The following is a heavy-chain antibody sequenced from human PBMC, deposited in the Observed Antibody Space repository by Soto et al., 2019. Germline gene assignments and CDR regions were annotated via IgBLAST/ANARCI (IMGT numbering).Heavy chain of an antibody. J-gene: IGHJ6*03. D-gene: IGHD2-15*01. CDR1: GYSLKGYY. Sequence: GAPVEVRCKACGYSLKGYYMRWVRQATGQGLEWMGWINSNSGGTNYAQKFQGWVTMTRDTSISTAYMELSRLRSDDTAVYYCARGYPLGDCSGGSCYNLYYYYYMDVWGKGTTVTVSS. CDR3: ARGYPLGDCSGGSCYNLYYYYYMDV. V-gene: IGHV1-2*04. CDR2: INSNSGGT.